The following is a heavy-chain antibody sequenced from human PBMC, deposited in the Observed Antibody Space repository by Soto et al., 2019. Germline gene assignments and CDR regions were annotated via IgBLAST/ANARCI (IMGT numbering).Heavy chain of an antibody. D-gene: IGHD2-15*01. CDR1: GGSLSGYY. CDR3: ARALLLDSDY. Sequence: SETLSLTCAVCGGSLSGYYWSWIRQPPGKGLEWIGEINHGGGTNYNPSLKSRVTISVDTSKDQFSLRLRSVSAADTAVYFCARALLLDSDYWGQGALVTVSS. J-gene: IGHJ4*02. V-gene: IGHV4-34*01. CDR2: INHGGGT.